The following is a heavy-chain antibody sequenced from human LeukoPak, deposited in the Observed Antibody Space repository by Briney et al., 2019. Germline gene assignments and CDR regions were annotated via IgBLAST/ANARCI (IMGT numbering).Heavy chain of an antibody. CDR2: IYYSGST. Sequence: PSETLSLTCTVSGGSISSSSYYWGWIRQPPGKGLEWIGSIYYSGSTYYNPSLKSRVTISVDTSKNQFSLKLSSVTAADTAVYYCARQREWLFAFDIWGQGTMVTVSS. J-gene: IGHJ3*02. CDR1: GGSISSSSYY. D-gene: IGHD3-3*01. V-gene: IGHV4-39*01. CDR3: ARQREWLFAFDI.